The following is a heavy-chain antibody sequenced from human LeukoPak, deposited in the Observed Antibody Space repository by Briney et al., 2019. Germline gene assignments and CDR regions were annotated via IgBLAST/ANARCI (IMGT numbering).Heavy chain of an antibody. CDR1: GGSISNYY. D-gene: IGHD3-10*01. V-gene: IGHV4-59*08. Sequence: PSETLSLTCTVSGGSISNYYWSWLRQPPGKGLEWIGYIYYSGYTNYNPSLKSRVTISLDTSKNQFSLKLRSVTAADTAVYYCARVTMVRGVMVTFDIWGQGTMVTVSS. J-gene: IGHJ3*02. CDR3: ARVTMVRGVMVTFDI. CDR2: IYYSGYT.